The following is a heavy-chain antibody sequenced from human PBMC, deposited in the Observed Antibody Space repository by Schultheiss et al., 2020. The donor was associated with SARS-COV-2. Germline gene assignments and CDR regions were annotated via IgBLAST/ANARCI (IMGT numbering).Heavy chain of an antibody. CDR3: AGGIGPSGDYSARWFDP. D-gene: IGHD4-11*01. CDR1: GGSISSYY. CDR2: IFENGDT. J-gene: IGHJ5*02. V-gene: IGHV4-59*06. Sequence: SETLSLTCTVSGGSISSYYWSWIRQHPGKGLEWIGYIFENGDTYYNPSLRTRLTISVDTSKNQFSLKLSSVTAADTAVYYCAGGIGPSGDYSARWFDPWGQGTLVTVSS.